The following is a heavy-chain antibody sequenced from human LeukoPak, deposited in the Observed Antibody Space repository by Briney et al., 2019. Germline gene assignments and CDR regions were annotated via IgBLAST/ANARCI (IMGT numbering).Heavy chain of an antibody. D-gene: IGHD6-19*01. CDR1: GFTFSSYW. CDR2: ISGSGGST. V-gene: IGHV3-23*01. Sequence: PGGSLRLSCAASGFTFSSYWMSWVRQAPGKGLEWVSAISGSGGSTYYADSVKGRFTISRDNSKNTLYLQTNSLRAEDTAVYYCAKVRNRIAVAGTVIDYWGQGTLVTVSS. CDR3: AKVRNRIAVAGTVIDY. J-gene: IGHJ4*02.